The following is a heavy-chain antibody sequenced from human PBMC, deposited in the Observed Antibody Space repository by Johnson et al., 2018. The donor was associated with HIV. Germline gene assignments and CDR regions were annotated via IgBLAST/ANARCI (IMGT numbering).Heavy chain of an antibody. Sequence: QVPLVESGGGVVQPGRSLRLSSTTSGFIFSSYGMHWVRQSPGKGLECVAFISSDGSNKYYADSVKVRVTISRDNSKNTMYLQINSLRAEDTAVYYCAKKRSVLAARLGDGFDIWGQGTMVTVSS. V-gene: IGHV3-33*05. CDR3: AKKRSVLAARLGDGFDI. D-gene: IGHD6-6*01. CDR1: GFIFSSYG. J-gene: IGHJ3*02. CDR2: ISSDGSNK.